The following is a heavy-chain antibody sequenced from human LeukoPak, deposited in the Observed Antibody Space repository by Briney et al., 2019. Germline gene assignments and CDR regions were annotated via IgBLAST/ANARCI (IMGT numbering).Heavy chain of an antibody. Sequence: PGGSLRLSCAASGFTFSRHGMSWVRQAPGKGLEWVSSLSSAGVTAYYADSVKGRFTISRDNSKNTLSLHMSSLSVEDTAVYFCAKSIDWDWRTPLDYWGQGTLVTVSS. CDR2: LSSAGVTA. D-gene: IGHD1-26*01. J-gene: IGHJ4*02. CDR3: AKSIDWDWRTPLDY. V-gene: IGHV3-23*01. CDR1: GFTFSRHG.